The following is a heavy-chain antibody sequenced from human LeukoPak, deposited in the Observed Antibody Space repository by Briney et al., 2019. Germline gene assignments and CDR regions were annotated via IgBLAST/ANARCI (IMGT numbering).Heavy chain of an antibody. J-gene: IGHJ3*02. CDR3: AREGAMVDAFDI. D-gene: IGHD5-18*01. Sequence: GGSLRLSCAASGFTFSSYWVSWVRQAPGKGPEWVANIKQDGSEKYYVDSVKGRFTISRDNAKNSLYLQMNSLRAEDTAVYYFAREGAMVDAFDIWGQGTMVTVSS. CDR1: GFTFSSYW. V-gene: IGHV3-7*04. CDR2: IKQDGSEK.